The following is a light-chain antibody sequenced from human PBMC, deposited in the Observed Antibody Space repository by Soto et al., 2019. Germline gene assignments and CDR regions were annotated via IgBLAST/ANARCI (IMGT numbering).Light chain of an antibody. CDR1: QSVSSNS. Sequence: ERVMTQSPATLSLSPGERATLSCRASQSVSSNSLAWFQQKPGQAPRLLIYDASRRATAIPDRFSSSGSGTDFTFPITRLEPGDFAVYYCQQYGSSPPITFGQGTRLEIK. CDR2: DAS. CDR3: QQYGSSPPIT. J-gene: IGKJ5*01. V-gene: IGKV3-20*01.